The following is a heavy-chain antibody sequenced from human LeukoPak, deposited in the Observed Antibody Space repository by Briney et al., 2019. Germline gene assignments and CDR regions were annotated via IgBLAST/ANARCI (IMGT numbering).Heavy chain of an antibody. Sequence: KPSETLSLTCTVSGGFISSFYWNWLRQFPGKGLEWIGCIYYSGSTNYNPSLKSRVAMSVDTSKNQFSLRLSSVTAADSAVYYCARDYNSSDRNYYYGMDVWGQGTTVSVSS. V-gene: IGHV4-59*01. CDR2: IYYSGST. J-gene: IGHJ6*02. D-gene: IGHD1-1*01. CDR3: ARDYNSSDRNYYYGMDV. CDR1: GGFISSFY.